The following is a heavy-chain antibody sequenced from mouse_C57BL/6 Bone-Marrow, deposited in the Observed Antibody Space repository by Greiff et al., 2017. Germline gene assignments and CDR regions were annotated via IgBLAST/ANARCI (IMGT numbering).Heavy chain of an antibody. Sequence: DVKLQESGAELVRPGASVKLSCTASGFNIKDDYMHWVKQRPEQGLEWIGWIDPENGDTEYASKFQGKATITADTSSNTAYLQLSSLTSEDTAVYYCTSLLVATVVSDYWGQGTTLTVSS. CDR3: TSLLVATVVSDY. CDR1: GFNIKDDY. D-gene: IGHD1-1*01. J-gene: IGHJ2*01. CDR2: IDPENGDT. V-gene: IGHV14-4*01.